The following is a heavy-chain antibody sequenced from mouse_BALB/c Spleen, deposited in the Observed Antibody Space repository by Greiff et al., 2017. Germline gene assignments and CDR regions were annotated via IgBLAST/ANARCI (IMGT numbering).Heavy chain of an antibody. V-gene: IGHV3-6*02. J-gene: IGHJ2*01. CDR2: ISYDGSN. CDR3: ARDRDGYFY. Sequence: VQLQQSGPGLVKPSQSLSLTCSVTGYSITSGYYWNWIRQFPGNKLEWMGYISYDGSNNYNPSLKNRISITRDTSKNQFFLKLNSVTTEDTATYYCARDRDGYFYWGQGTTLTVSS. D-gene: IGHD2-3*01. CDR1: GYSITSGYY.